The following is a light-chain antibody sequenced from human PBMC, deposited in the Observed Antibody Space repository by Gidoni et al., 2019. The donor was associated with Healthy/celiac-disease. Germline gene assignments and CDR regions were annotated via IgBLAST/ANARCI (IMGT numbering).Light chain of an antibody. CDR3: QQRTTWPQYT. Sequence: IVLTQSPATLSLSPGERATRSCRASQSLKSYLAWYHQKPGHAPSSLIYDASNRAAGIAARFSGGGSETDYTLTISSLEPEDFAVYYCQQRTTWPQYTFGQGTKLEI. V-gene: IGKV3-11*01. CDR1: QSLKSY. J-gene: IGKJ2*01. CDR2: DAS.